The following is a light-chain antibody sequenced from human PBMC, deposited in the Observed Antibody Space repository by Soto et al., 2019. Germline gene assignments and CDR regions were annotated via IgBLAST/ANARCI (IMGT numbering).Light chain of an antibody. CDR3: HQHAESPLT. J-gene: IGKJ4*01. CDR1: QSVGNNY. V-gene: IGKV3-20*01. Sequence: EIVLTQSPGTLSLSPGERATLSCRASQSVGNNYLAWYQQKPGQAPRLLIYTASIRSTGLPDRFSGSGSGTDFSITISRLEPEDFAVYYCHQHAESPLTFGGGTKVDIK. CDR2: TAS.